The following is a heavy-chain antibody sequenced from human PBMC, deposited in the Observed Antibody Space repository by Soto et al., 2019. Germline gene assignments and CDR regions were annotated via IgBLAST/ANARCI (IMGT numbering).Heavy chain of an antibody. CDR1: GFTFSNYG. D-gene: IGHD3-22*01. V-gene: IGHV3-33*01. CDR3: ARYGVGYYDSSGYSAYFQH. CDR2: IWYDGSNK. Sequence: QVQLVESGGGVVQPGRSLRLSCAASGFTFSNYGMHWVRQAPGKGLEWVAVIWYDGSNKYYADSVKGRFTISRDNSKNTLYLQMNSLRAEDTAVYYCARYGVGYYDSSGYSAYFQHWGQGTLVTVSS. J-gene: IGHJ1*01.